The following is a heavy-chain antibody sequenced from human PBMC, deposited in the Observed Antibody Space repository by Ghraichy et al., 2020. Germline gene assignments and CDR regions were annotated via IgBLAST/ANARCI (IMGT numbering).Heavy chain of an antibody. CDR2: ISGGGGST. V-gene: IGHV3-23*01. D-gene: IGHD3-10*01. Sequence: GGSLRLSCAASGFTFSRFAMSWVRQAPGKGLEWVSSISGGGGSTYYADSVKGRFTISRDNSKNTLFLQMNSLRAVDTAVYYCAKGDHGSDSYYNWFDPWGQGTLVTVSS. CDR3: AKGDHGSDSYYNWFDP. CDR1: GFTFSRFA. J-gene: IGHJ5*02.